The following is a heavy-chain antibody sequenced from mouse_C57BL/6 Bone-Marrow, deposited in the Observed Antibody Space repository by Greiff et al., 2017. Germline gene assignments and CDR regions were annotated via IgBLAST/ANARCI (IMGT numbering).Heavy chain of an antibody. CDR2: IYPGSGST. D-gene: IGHD1-1*01. CDR3: ARRGGTTVVSYYFDY. J-gene: IGHJ2*01. CDR1: GYTFTSYW. V-gene: IGHV1-55*01. Sequence: QVQLQQPGAELVKPGASVKMSCKASGYTFTSYWITWVKQRPGQGLEWIGDIYPGSGSTNYNEKFKSKATLTVDTSSSTAYMQLSSLTSEDSAVYYCARRGGTTVVSYYFDYWGQGTTLTVSS.